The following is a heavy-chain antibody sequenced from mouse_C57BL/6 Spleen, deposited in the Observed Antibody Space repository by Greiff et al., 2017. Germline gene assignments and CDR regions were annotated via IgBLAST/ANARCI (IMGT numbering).Heavy chain of an antibody. CDR1: GYTFTSYW. CDR2: INTSSGYT. CDR3: ARDYYDYEGY. J-gene: IGHJ2*01. Sequence: VQGVESGAELAKPGASVKLSCKASGYTFTSYWMHWVKQRPGQGLEWIGYINTSSGYTKYNQTFKDKATLTADKSSSTAYMQLSSLTYEDSAVYNCARDYYDYEGYWGQGTTLTVSS. D-gene: IGHD2-4*01. V-gene: IGHV1-7*01.